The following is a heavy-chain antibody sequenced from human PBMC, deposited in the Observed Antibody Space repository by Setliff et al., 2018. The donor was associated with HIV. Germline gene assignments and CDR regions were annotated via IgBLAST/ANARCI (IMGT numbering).Heavy chain of an antibody. Sequence: KTSETLSLTCTVSGGSISSGSYYWSWIRQPAGKGLEWIGHIYTSGSTNYNPSLKSRVTISVDTSKNQFSLKLSSVTAADTAVYYCAREVYYYYYYMDVWGKGTTVTAP. CDR1: GGSISSGSYY. CDR3: AREVYYYYYYMDV. CDR2: IYTSGST. J-gene: IGHJ6*03. V-gene: IGHV4-61*09.